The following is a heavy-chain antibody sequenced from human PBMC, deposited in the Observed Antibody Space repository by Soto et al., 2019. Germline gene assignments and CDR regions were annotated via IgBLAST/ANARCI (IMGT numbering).Heavy chain of an antibody. V-gene: IGHV3-48*03. D-gene: IGHD3-10*01. CDR1: GFTFSSYD. J-gene: IGHJ6*02. CDR2: IISSGSSI. Sequence: GGSLRLSCAASGFTFSSYDMNWVRQAPGKGLEWVSYIISSGSSIFYGDSVKGQFTISRDNAKNSLYLQMNSLRAEDTAVYYCARDVYGSGSYYNGIRYYYGMDVWGQGTTVTVSS. CDR3: ARDVYGSGSYYNGIRYYYGMDV.